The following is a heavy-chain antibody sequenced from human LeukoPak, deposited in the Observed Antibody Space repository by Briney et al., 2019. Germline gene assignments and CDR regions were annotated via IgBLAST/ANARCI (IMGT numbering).Heavy chain of an antibody. Sequence: SETLSLTCAVYGGSFSGYYWSWIRQPPGKGLEWIGEINQSGSTNYNPSLKSRVTISVDTSKNQFSLKLSSVTAADTAVYYCARLLAATGYWGQGTLVTVSS. CDR1: GGSFSGYY. CDR3: ARLLAATGY. J-gene: IGHJ4*02. V-gene: IGHV4-34*01. D-gene: IGHD2-15*01. CDR2: INQSGST.